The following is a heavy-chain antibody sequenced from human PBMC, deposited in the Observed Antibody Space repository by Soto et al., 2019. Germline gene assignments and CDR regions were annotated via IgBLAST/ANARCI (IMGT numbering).Heavy chain of an antibody. CDR1: GYTFTGYY. D-gene: IGHD1-7*01. J-gene: IGHJ6*02. V-gene: IGHV1-2*04. CDR2: INPNSGST. CDR3: ARGPGTILDGMDV. Sequence: ASVKVSCKASGYTFTGYYMHWVRQTPGQGLEWMGWINPNSGSTNYAQKFQGWVTMTRDTSISTAYMELSRLRSDDTAVYYCARGPGTILDGMDVWGQGTTVTVSS.